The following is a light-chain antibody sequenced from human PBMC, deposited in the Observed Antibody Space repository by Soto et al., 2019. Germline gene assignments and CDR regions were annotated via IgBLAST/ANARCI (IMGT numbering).Light chain of an antibody. CDR2: AAS. V-gene: IGKV1D-12*01. CDR1: QAISTW. Sequence: DIQLTQSPSSVSASVGDRVTITCRASQAISTWLAWYQQKPGKAPKLLIYAASNLQTGVPSRFSGSGSGTDFPLTISSLQPEDFATYYCQQANSFPRTCGQGTKVELK. J-gene: IGKJ1*01. CDR3: QQANSFPRT.